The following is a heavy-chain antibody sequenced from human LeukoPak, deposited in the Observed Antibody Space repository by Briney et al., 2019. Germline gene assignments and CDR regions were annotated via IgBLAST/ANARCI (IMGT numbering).Heavy chain of an antibody. CDR1: GFTFSCYA. J-gene: IGHJ4*02. Sequence: QAGGSLRLSCAASGFTFSCYAMHWVRQAPGKGLDWVAFIRYDGSNKYYADSVKGRFTISRDNSKNTVYLQMNSLRAEDTAVYYCAAPGVPAATYYFDYWGQGTLVTVSS. CDR2: IRYDGSNK. CDR3: AAPGVPAATYYFDY. D-gene: IGHD2-2*01. V-gene: IGHV3-30*02.